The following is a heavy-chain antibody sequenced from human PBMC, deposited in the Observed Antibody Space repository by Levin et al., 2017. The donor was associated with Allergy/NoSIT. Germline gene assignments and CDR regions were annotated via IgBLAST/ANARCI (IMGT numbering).Heavy chain of an antibody. CDR1: GFTFSSYG. CDR3: AKGGSYYGSGSYYPFDY. D-gene: IGHD3-10*01. V-gene: IGHV3-30*18. CDR2: ISYDGSNK. J-gene: IGHJ4*02. Sequence: LSLTCTASGFTFSSYGMHWVRQAPGKGLEWVAVISYDGSNKYYADSVKGRFTISRDNSKNTLYLQMNSLRAEDTAVYYCAKGGSYYGSGSYYPFDYWGQGTLVTVSS.